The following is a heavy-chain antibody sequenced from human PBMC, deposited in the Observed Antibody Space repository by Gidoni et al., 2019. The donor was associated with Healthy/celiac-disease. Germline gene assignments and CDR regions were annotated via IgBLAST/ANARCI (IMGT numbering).Heavy chain of an antibody. D-gene: IGHD6-13*01. CDR1: GFTFSSYA. V-gene: IGHV3-64D*06. CDR3: VKESPPGRWYYFDS. Sequence: EVQLVESGGGLVQPGGSLRLSCSASGFTFSSYAMHWVRQAPGKGLEYVSAISSNGGSTYYADYVKGRFTISRDNSKNTLYLQMSSLRAEDTAVYYCVKESPPGRWYYFDSWGQGTLVTVSS. J-gene: IGHJ4*02. CDR2: ISSNGGST.